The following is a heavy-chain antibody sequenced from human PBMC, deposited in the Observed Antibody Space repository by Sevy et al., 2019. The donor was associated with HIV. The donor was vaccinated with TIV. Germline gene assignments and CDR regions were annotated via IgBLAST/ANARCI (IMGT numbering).Heavy chain of an antibody. V-gene: IGHV1-2*06. J-gene: IGHJ6*02. Sequence: ASVKVSCKASEYTFIGYYIHWVRQAPGQGLEWMGRVNPDTGDTNYAQNFHGRVTMTRDTSISKAYMELNRLRSDDTAVYYCAREIAARPGYYSGLDVWGQGTTVTVSS. CDR1: EYTFIGYY. CDR3: AREIAARPGYYSGLDV. D-gene: IGHD6-6*01. CDR2: VNPDTGDT.